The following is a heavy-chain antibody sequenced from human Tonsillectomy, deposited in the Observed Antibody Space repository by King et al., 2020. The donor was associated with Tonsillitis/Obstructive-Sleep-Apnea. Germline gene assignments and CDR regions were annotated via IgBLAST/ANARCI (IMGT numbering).Heavy chain of an antibody. CDR1: GFTFSSYA. J-gene: IGHJ4*02. CDR3: VTELGAYYYDSSGYYNFDD. D-gene: IGHD3-22*01. Sequence: VQLVESGGGLVQPGGSLRLSCSASGFTFSSYAMHWVRQAPGKGLEYVSAISSNGGSTYYADSVKGRFTISRDNSKNTLYLQMSSLRAEDTAVYYCVTELGAYYYDSSGYYNFDDWGQGTLVTVSS. CDR2: ISSNGGST. V-gene: IGHV3-64D*06.